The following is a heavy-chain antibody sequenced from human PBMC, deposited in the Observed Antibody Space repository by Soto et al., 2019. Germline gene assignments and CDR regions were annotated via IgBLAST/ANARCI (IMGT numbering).Heavy chain of an antibody. CDR2: IYPGDSDD. CDR3: VKLRLDDVGGPPKYWFDP. J-gene: IGHJ5*02. Sequence: GESLKISCKGSGYNFATSWIGWIRQIPGKGLEWMGIIYPGDSDDRYNPSFEGQVTISADKSINTAYLHWSSLKASDTALYYCVKLRLDDVGGPPKYWFDPWGQGTLVTVSS. D-gene: IGHD3-16*01. CDR1: GYNFATSW. V-gene: IGHV5-51*01.